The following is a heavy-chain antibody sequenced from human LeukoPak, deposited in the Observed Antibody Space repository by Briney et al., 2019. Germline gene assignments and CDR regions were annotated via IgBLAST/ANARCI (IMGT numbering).Heavy chain of an antibody. D-gene: IGHD3-10*01. J-gene: IGHJ6*02. V-gene: IGHV1-46*01. CDR2: INPSGGST. CDR3: ARDRIWFGEYVSFGMDV. CDR1: GYTFTSYY. Sequence: ASVKVSCKASGYTFTSYYMHWVRQAPGQGLEWMGIINPSGGSTSYAQKFQGRVTMTRDTSTSTVYMELSSLRAEDTAVYYCARDRIWFGEYVSFGMDVWGQGTTVTVSS.